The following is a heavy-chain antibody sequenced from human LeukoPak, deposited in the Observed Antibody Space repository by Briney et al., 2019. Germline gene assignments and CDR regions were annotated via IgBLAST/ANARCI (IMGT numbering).Heavy chain of an antibody. Sequence: PGRSLRLSCAASGFTFSSDGMHWVRQAPGKGLEGVAVISYDGSNKYYADSVNGRFTISRDNSKNTLYLQMNSLRAEDTAVYYCAKEGLELPDYYYGMDVWGQGTKVTVSS. CDR1: GFTFSSDG. D-gene: IGHD1-7*01. CDR3: AKEGLELPDYYYGMDV. J-gene: IGHJ6*02. V-gene: IGHV3-30*18. CDR2: ISYDGSNK.